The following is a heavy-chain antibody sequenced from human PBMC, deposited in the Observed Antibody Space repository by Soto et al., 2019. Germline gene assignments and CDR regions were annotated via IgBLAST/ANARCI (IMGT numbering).Heavy chain of an antibody. D-gene: IGHD6-19*01. CDR3: ARGLALAGRTGDAFDI. Sequence: QVQLQESGPGLVKPSQTLSLTCTVSGGSISSGGYYWSWIRQHPGKGLEWIGYIYYSGSTYYNPSLKSRVTKSVDTSKNQFSLKLSSVTAADTAVYYCARGLALAGRTGDAFDIWGQGTMVTVSS. CDR2: IYYSGST. J-gene: IGHJ3*02. CDR1: GGSISSGGYY. V-gene: IGHV4-31*03.